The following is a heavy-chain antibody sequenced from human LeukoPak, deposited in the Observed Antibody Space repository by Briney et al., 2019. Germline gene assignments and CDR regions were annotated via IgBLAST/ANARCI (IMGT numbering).Heavy chain of an antibody. J-gene: IGHJ6*02. CDR1: GGSFSGYY. CDR2: INHSGST. Sequence: SETLSLTCAVYGGSFSGYYWSWIRQPPGKGLEWIGEINHSGSTDYNPSLKSRVTISVDTSKNQFSLKLSSVTAADTAVYYCASSTRAYYYYGMDVWGQGTTVTVSS. D-gene: IGHD2/OR15-2a*01. CDR3: ASSTRAYYYYGMDV. V-gene: IGHV4-34*01.